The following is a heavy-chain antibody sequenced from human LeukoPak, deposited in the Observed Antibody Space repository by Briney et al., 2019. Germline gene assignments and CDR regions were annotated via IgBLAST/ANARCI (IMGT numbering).Heavy chain of an antibody. CDR1: GYSFTNYW. V-gene: IGHV5-51*01. Sequence: PGESLKISCKASGYSFTNYWIGWVRQMPGKGLEWMGMIYPRDSDTRYSPSFQGQVTLSADKSISTAYLQWSSLKASDSAMYYCARRGGDGYNYVDYWGQGTLVTVSS. CDR2: IYPRDSDT. CDR3: ARRGGDGYNYVDY. J-gene: IGHJ4*02. D-gene: IGHD5-24*01.